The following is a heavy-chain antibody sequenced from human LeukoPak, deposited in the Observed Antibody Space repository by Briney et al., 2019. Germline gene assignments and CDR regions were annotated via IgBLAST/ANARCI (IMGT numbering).Heavy chain of an antibody. CDR2: IYYSGST. Sequence: SETLSLTCTVSGGSLSSYYWSWIRQPPGKGLEWIGYIYYSGSTNYNPSLKSRVTISVDTSKNQFSLKLSSVTAADTAVYYCAMFAQYSSSGMDVWGQGTTVTVSS. CDR3: AMFAQYSSSGMDV. CDR1: GGSLSSYY. J-gene: IGHJ6*02. D-gene: IGHD6-6*01. V-gene: IGHV4-59*01.